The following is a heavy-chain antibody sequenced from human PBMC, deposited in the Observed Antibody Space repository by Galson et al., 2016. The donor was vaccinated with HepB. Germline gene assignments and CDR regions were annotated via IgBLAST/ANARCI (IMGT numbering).Heavy chain of an antibody. CDR2: DSMDGRRK. V-gene: IGHV3-30*18. D-gene: IGHD2/OR15-2a*01. CDR3: AKRHEYCPPVGCSVDS. CDR1: GFTFSDYW. J-gene: IGHJ4*02. Sequence: SLRLSCAASGFTFSDYWMTWVRQAPGKGLEWVAADSMDGRRKFYADSVKGRFTISRDNSNNMLFLQMSSLRVDDTAVYYCAKRHEYCPPVGCSVDSWGQGTLVSVSS.